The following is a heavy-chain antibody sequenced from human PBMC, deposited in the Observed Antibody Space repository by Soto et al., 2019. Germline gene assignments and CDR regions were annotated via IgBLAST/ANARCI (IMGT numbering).Heavy chain of an antibody. V-gene: IGHV1-8*02. D-gene: IGHD6-13*01. J-gene: IGHJ5*02. CDR2: MNPGSGKT. CDR3: ARMASAGTLNWFDP. Sequence: ASVKVSCKASGYTFINFDISWVRQAAGQGLEWLGWMNPGSGKTGYASKFQGRVAMTRDASTGTSHLELSSLTSDDTAVYYCARMASAGTLNWFDPWGPGTLVTLS. CDR1: GYTFINFD.